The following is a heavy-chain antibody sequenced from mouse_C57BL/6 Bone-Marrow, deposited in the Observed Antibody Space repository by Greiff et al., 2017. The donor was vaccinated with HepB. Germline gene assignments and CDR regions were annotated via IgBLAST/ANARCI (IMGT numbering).Heavy chain of an antibody. Sequence: EVQRVESGAELVRPGASVKLSCTASGFNIKDDYMHWVKQRPEQGLEWIGWIDPENGDTEYASKFQGKATITADTSYNTAYMQLSSLTSEDSAVYYCVPVSYYFDYWGQGTTLTVSS. CDR2: IDPENGDT. CDR3: VPVSYYFDY. J-gene: IGHJ2*01. CDR1: GFNIKDDY. D-gene: IGHD6-1*01. V-gene: IGHV14-4*01.